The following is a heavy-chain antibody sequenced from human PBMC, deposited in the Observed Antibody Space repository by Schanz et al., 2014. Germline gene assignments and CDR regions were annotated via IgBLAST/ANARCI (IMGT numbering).Heavy chain of an antibody. Sequence: QVQMVQSGAEVKKPGASVKVSCKASGYPFSNYGISWLRQAPGQGFEWMAWMSYNGNTKYAQSLQGRVTVTRDTSTSTAYMELRSLISDDTAVYYCVRDAGLAFGDYHGMDVWGQGTSVTVSS. V-gene: IGHV1-18*01. CDR2: MSYNGNT. CDR1: GYPFSNYG. J-gene: IGHJ6*02. D-gene: IGHD3-10*01. CDR3: VRDAGLAFGDYHGMDV.